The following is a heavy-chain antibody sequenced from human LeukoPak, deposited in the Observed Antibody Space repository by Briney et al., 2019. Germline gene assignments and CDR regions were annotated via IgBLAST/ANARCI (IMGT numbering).Heavy chain of an antibody. CDR3: ARDSPSIAVARFDP. Sequence: SETLSLTCTVSGGSISSYYWSWIRQPAGKGLEWIGRIYTSGSTNYNPSPKSRVTMSVDTSKNQFSLKLSSVTAADTAVYYCARDSPSIAVARFDPWGQGTLVTVSS. J-gene: IGHJ5*02. D-gene: IGHD6-19*01. V-gene: IGHV4-4*07. CDR2: IYTSGST. CDR1: GGSISSYY.